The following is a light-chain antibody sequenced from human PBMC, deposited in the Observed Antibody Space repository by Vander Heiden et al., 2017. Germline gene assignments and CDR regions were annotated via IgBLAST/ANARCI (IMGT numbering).Light chain of an antibody. CDR2: DAS. Sequence: EIVLTQSPATLSLSPGERATLSCRASQSVSSYLAWYQQKPGQAPMLLIYDASNRATGIPARFSGSGSGTDFTLTISILEPEDFAVYYCQQRGNWPLTFGGGTKVEIK. V-gene: IGKV3-11*01. J-gene: IGKJ4*01. CDR1: QSVSSY. CDR3: QQRGNWPLT.